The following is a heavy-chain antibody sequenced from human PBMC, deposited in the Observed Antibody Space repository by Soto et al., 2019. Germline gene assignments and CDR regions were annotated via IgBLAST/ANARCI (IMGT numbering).Heavy chain of an antibody. CDR3: ARGSWDFWSGYFGISQTFDP. V-gene: IGHV4-59*12. Sequence: LSLTCTVSGGSISSYYWSWIRQPPGKGLEWIGYIYYSGSTNYNPSLKSRVTISVDTSKNQFSLKLSSVTAADTAVYYCARGSWDFWSGYFGISQTFDPWGQGTLVTVSS. D-gene: IGHD3-3*01. CDR2: IYYSGST. J-gene: IGHJ5*02. CDR1: GGSISSYY.